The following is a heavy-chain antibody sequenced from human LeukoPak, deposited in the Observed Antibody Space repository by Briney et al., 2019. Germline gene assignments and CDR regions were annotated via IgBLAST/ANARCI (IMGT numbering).Heavy chain of an antibody. CDR3: ARGGTYGDYYFDF. Sequence: SQTLPLTCAISGDSVPSNGATWNWLRQSPSRGLEWLGRTYYRSRWYTDYAVSVKGRTTIHPVTTRKQFSLQVNSVTPEDTAVYYCARGGTYGDYYFDFWGQGILVTVSS. J-gene: IGHJ4*02. CDR2: TYYRSRWYT. CDR1: GDSVPSNGAT. D-gene: IGHD4-17*01. V-gene: IGHV6-1*01.